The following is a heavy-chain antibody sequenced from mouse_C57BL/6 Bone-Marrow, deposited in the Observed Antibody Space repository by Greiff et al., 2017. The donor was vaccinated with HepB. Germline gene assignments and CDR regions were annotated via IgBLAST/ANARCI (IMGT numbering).Heavy chain of an antibody. Sequence: VMLVESGPGLVAPSQSLSITCTVSGFSLTSYGVDWVRQSPGKGLEWLGVIWGVGSTNYNSALKSRLSISKDNSKSQVFLKMNSLQTDDTAMYYCASRGYYGSSYKVFAYWGQGTLVTVSA. CDR2: IWGVGST. CDR1: GFSLTSYG. J-gene: IGHJ3*01. V-gene: IGHV2-6*01. D-gene: IGHD1-1*01. CDR3: ASRGYYGSSYKVFAY.